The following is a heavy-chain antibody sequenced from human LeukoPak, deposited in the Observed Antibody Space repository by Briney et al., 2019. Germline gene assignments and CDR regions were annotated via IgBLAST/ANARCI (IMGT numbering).Heavy chain of an antibody. D-gene: IGHD4-17*01. V-gene: IGHV3-30-3*01. Sequence: GGSLRLSCAASGFTFSSYAMHWVRQAPGKGLEWVAVISYDGSNKYYADSVKGGFTISRDNSKNTLYLQMNSLRAEDTAVYYCAREGAPSDYGDYLQTVGWIDYWGQGTLVTVSS. J-gene: IGHJ4*02. CDR3: AREGAPSDYGDYLQTVGWIDY. CDR1: GFTFSSYA. CDR2: ISYDGSNK.